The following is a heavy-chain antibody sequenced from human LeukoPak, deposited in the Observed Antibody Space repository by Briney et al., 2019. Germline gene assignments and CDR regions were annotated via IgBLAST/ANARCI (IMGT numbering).Heavy chain of an antibody. CDR2: LYSDGNT. CDR1: GFTVITND. Sequence: GGSLRLSCAASGFTVITNDMTWVRQAPGKGLEWVSVLYSDGNTKYADSVQGRFTISRDNSKDTLYLEMNSLSPDDTAVYYCARGVEPLAANTLAYWGQGILVTVSS. D-gene: IGHD1-14*01. J-gene: IGHJ4*02. V-gene: IGHV3-53*01. CDR3: ARGVEPLAANTLAY.